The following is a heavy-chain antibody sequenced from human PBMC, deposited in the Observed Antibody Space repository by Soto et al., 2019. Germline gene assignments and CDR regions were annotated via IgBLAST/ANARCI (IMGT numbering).Heavy chain of an antibody. Sequence: GGSLRLSCAASGFTFSNAWMSWVRQAPGKGLEWVGRIKSKTDGGTTDYAAPVKGRFTISRDDSKNTLCLQMNSLKTEDTAVYYCTTDIVVVPAAITDYWGQGTLVTVSS. CDR1: GFTFSNAW. J-gene: IGHJ4*02. CDR3: TTDIVVVPAAITDY. D-gene: IGHD2-2*02. V-gene: IGHV3-15*01. CDR2: IKSKTDGGTT.